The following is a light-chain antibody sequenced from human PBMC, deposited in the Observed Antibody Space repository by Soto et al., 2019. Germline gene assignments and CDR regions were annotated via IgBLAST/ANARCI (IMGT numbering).Light chain of an antibody. V-gene: IGLV1-44*01. CDR3: AAWDDSLNSYV. CDR2: SND. CDR1: SFNIGTYN. Sequence: QSVLTQPTSASGTPGQRVTISCSGSSFNIGTYNVNWYQQLPGTAPKLLVYSNDQRPSGVPDRFSGSKSGTSASLAISGLQSEDEADYYCAAWDDSLNSYVFGIWTKVTVL. J-gene: IGLJ1*01.